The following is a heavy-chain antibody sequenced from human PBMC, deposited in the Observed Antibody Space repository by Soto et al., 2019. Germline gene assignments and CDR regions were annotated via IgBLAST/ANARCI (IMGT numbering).Heavy chain of an antibody. CDR2: IYYSGST. J-gene: IGHJ6*02. D-gene: IGHD3-10*01. CDR3: ASLYGSGSYYPSYYYYGMDV. Sequence: QVQLQESGPGLVKPSETLSLTCTVSGGSISSYYWSWIRQPPGKGLEWIGCIYYSGSTNYNPSLKSRVTISVDTSKNQFSLKLSSVTAADTAVYYCASLYGSGSYYPSYYYYGMDVWGQGTTVTVSS. CDR1: GGSISSYY. V-gene: IGHV4-59*01.